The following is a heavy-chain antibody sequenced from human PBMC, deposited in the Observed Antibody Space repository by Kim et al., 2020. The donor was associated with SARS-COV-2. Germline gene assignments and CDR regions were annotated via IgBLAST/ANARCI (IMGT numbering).Heavy chain of an antibody. Sequence: GGSLRLSCTVSGFNFNSYSMNWVRQAPGKGLEWVSYISSSSSTVYYAGSVRGRFTISRDNAKNSLFLQMNSLRDDDTAVYYCARCPLTMTLVWGMITTTLCDYYNMDAWGQGTTVTVSS. V-gene: IGHV3-48*02. CDR2: ISSSSSTV. J-gene: IGHJ6*02. CDR3: ARCPLTMTLVWGMITTTLCDYYNMDA. CDR1: GFNFNSYS. D-gene: IGHD3-16*01.